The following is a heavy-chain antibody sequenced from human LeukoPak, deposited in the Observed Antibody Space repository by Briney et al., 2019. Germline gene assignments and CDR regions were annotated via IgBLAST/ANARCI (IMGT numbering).Heavy chain of an antibody. J-gene: IGHJ4*02. D-gene: IGHD6-19*01. CDR3: ARETRGSGWVNDY. Sequence: SETLSLTCTVSGGSISSSSYYWGWIRQPPGKGLEWIGSIYYSGSTYYNPSLKSRVTISVDTSKNQFSLKLSSVTAADTAVYYCARETRGSGWVNDYWGQGTLVTVSS. CDR1: GGSISSSSYY. V-gene: IGHV4-39*07. CDR2: IYYSGST.